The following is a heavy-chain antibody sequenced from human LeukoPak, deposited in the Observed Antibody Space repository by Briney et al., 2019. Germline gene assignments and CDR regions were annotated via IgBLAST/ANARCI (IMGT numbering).Heavy chain of an antibody. J-gene: IGHJ4*02. CDR3: ARGTAYCGGDCYRRPFDY. V-gene: IGHV4-34*01. Sequence: KSSETLSLTCAVYGGSFSGYYWSWIRQPPGKGLEWIGEINHSGSTNYNPSLKSRVTIPVDTSKNQFSLKLSSVTAADTAVYYCARGTAYCGGDCYRRPFDYWGQGTLVTVSS. CDR1: GGSFSGYY. CDR2: INHSGST. D-gene: IGHD2-21*02.